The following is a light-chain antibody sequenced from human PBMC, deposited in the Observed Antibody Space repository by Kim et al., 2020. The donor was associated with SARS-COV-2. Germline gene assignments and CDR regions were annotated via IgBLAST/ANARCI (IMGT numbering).Light chain of an antibody. CDR2: GAT. J-gene: IGKJ4*01. CDR1: QSVSNN. V-gene: IGKV3-15*01. Sequence: SPGERVTLSCRASQSVSNNLAWYQQKPGLAPRLLIYGATTRGTGIPARFSGSGSGTEFTLTISSLQSEDFAVYYCQQYNSWPPLTFGGGTKVDIK. CDR3: QQYNSWPPLT.